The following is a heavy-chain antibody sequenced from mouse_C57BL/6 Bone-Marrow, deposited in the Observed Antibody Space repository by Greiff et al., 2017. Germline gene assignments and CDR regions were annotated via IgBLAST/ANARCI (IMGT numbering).Heavy chain of an antibody. D-gene: IGHD1-2*01. J-gene: IGHJ4*01. CDR3: ERLGYYGRGAMDY. CDR1: GYTFTSYW. CDR2: IHPNSGST. V-gene: IGHV1-64*01. Sequence: QVQLQQPGAELVKPGASVKLSCKASGYTFTSYWMPWVKQRPGHGLEWIGIIHPNSGSTNYNEKFKSKSTLTVDTSSSTAYMQRSSLTSEDSAVYYCERLGYYGRGAMDYGGQGTSVTVSS.